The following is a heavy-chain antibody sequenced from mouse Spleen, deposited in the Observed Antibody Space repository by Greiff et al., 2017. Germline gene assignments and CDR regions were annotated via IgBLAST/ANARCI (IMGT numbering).Heavy chain of an antibody. D-gene: IGHD2-14*01. J-gene: IGHJ4*01. CDR1: GYTFTSYW. CDR3: ARRDWMIGTGFYAMDY. V-gene: IGHV1-50*01. CDR2: IDPSDSYT. Sequence: QVHVKQSGAELVKPGASVKLSCKASGYTFTSYWMQWVKQRPGQGLEWIGEIDPSDSYTNYNQKFKGKATLTVDTSSSTAYMQLSSLTSEDSAVYYCARRDWMIGTGFYAMDYWGQGTSVTVSS.